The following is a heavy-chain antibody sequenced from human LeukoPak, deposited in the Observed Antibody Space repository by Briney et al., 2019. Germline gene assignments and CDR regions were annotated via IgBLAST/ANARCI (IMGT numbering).Heavy chain of an antibody. D-gene: IGHD6-13*01. CDR2: INHSGST. J-gene: IGHJ6*02. CDR1: GGSINGYY. V-gene: IGHV4-34*01. Sequence: PSETLSLTCTVSGGSINGYYWTWIRQPPGKGLEWIGEINHSGSTNYNPSLKSRVTISVDTSKNQFSLKLSSVTAADTAVYYCARVRRAYSSSWYETADYYYYGMDVWGQGTTVTVSS. CDR3: ARVRRAYSSSWYETADYYYYGMDV.